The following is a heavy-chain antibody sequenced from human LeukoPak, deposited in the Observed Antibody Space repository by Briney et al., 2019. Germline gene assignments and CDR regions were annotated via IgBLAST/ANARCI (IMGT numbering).Heavy chain of an antibody. V-gene: IGHV3-74*01. CDR2: MNSDGSST. D-gene: IGHD3-22*01. J-gene: IGHJ4*02. CDR3: ARSYYDSSGYLPLHY. Sequence: SGGSLRLSCATSGFTFSSYWMHWVRQAPGKGLVWVSRMNSDGSSTSYADSVKGRFTISRDNAKNTLYLQMNSLRAEDTAVYYCARSYYDSSGYLPLHYWGQGTLVTVPS. CDR1: GFTFSSYW.